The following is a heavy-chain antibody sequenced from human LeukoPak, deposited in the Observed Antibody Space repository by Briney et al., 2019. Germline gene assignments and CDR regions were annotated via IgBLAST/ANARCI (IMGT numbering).Heavy chain of an antibody. J-gene: IGHJ5*02. CDR3: AKLRQDWFDP. D-gene: IGHD3-16*01. CDR1: GFTFSDYY. Sequence: PGGSLRLSCAASGFTFSDYYMSWIRQAPGKGLEWIAYIYYSGSTNYNPSLKSRVTISVDTSKNQFSLKLSSVTAADTAVYYCAKLRQDWFDPWGQGTLVTVSS. V-gene: IGHV4-59*08. CDR2: IYYSGST.